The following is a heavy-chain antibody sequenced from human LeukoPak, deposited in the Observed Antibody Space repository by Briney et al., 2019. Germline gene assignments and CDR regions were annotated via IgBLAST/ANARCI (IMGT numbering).Heavy chain of an antibody. V-gene: IGHV3-7*01. CDR1: GFTFSSYW. Sequence: PGGSLRLSCAASGFTFSSYWMSWVRQAPGKGLEWVANIKQDGSEKYYVDSVKGRFTISRDNAKNSLYLQMNSLRAEDTAVYYCARDSRGFGETHFDYWGQGTLVTVSS. J-gene: IGHJ4*02. D-gene: IGHD3-10*01. CDR2: IKQDGSEK. CDR3: ARDSRGFGETHFDY.